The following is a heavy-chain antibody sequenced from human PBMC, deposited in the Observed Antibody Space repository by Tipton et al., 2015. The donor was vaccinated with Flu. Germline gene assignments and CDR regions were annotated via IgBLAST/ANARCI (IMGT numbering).Heavy chain of an antibody. V-gene: IGHV3-33*08. CDR1: GFTFSDYG. D-gene: IGHD6-13*01. CDR3: ARAIGAAGAY. Sequence: SLRLSCTASGFTFSDYGMYWVRQAPGKGLEWVALIYYDGSNRYFAESVKGRFTISRDNSKNTVFLQMSSLGAEDTAVYNCARAIGAAGAYWGQGTLVTVSS. J-gene: IGHJ4*02. CDR2: IYYDGSNR.